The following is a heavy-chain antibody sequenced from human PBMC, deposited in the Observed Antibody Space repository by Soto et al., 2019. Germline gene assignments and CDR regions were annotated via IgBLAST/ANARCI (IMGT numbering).Heavy chain of an antibody. CDR2: IYYSGST. V-gene: IGHV4-59*01. CDR1: GDSLSNYY. CDR3: ARVAKYSSSYPIDFDY. J-gene: IGHJ4*02. Sequence: KASETLSLTCTVSGDSLSNYYWSWIRQPPGKGLEWIGYIYYSGSTNYNPSLKSRVTISVDTSKNQFSLKLSSVTAADTAVYYCARVAKYSSSYPIDFDYWGQGTLVTVSS. D-gene: IGHD6-6*01.